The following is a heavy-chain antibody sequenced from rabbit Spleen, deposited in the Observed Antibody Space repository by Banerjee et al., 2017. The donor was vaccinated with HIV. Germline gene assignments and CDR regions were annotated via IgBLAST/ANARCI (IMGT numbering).Heavy chain of an antibody. J-gene: IGHJ4*01. CDR3: AKSILVVVLFIKIPYYFSL. CDR1: GFSFSTNCN. V-gene: IGHV1S45*01. D-gene: IGHD1-1*01. CDR2: IRVATGGT. Sequence: QEQLVESGGGLVQPEGSLTLTCTASGFSFSTNCNMCWVRQAPGKGLEWIACIRVATGGTWYATWAKGRFTISKTSSTTVTLQLNSLTAADTATYFCAKSILVVVLFIKIPYYFSLWGPGTLVTVS.